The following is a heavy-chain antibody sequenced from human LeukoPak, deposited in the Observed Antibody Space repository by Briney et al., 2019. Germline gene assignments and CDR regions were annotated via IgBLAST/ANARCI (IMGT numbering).Heavy chain of an antibody. CDR3: ARDRIGGTYYDY. J-gene: IGHJ4*02. V-gene: IGHV1-18*01. D-gene: IGHD1-26*01. CDR1: GYTFTSYG. Sequence: ASVKVSCKASGYTFTSYGISWVRQAPGQGPEWMGWISAYNGNTNYAQKLQGRVTMTTDTSTSTAYMELRSLTSDDTAVYYCARDRIGGTYYDYWGQGALVTVSS. CDR2: ISAYNGNT.